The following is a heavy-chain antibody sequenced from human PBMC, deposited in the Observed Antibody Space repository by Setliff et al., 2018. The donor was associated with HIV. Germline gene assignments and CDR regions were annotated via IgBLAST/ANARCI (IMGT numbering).Heavy chain of an antibody. D-gene: IGHD2-8*01. CDR1: GDTFSNSA. J-gene: IGHJ4*02. CDR2: IIPLYGTS. Sequence: GASVKVSCKASGDTFSNSAIYWVRQAPGQGLEWMGGIIPLYGTSKYAQKFQGRVAITTDELMTTAYMELTSLRSEDTAVYFCASASGYCRSGVCYIGVHKTPDKYYCDSRGQGTLVTVSS. CDR3: ASASGYCRSGVCYIGVHKTPDKYYCDS. V-gene: IGHV1-69*05.